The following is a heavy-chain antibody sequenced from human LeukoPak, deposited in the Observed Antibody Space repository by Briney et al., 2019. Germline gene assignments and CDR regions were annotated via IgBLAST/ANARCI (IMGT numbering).Heavy chain of an antibody. CDR1: GGSISSSSYY. V-gene: IGHV4-39*01. J-gene: IGHJ4*02. CDR3: ARQGYYDFWSGQHDY. Sequence: SETLPLTCTVSGGSISSSSYYWGWIRQPPGKGLEWIGSIYYSGSTYYNPSLKSRVTISVDTSKNQFSLKLSSVTAADTAVYYCARQGYYDFWSGQHDYWGQGTLVTVSS. D-gene: IGHD3-3*01. CDR2: IYYSGST.